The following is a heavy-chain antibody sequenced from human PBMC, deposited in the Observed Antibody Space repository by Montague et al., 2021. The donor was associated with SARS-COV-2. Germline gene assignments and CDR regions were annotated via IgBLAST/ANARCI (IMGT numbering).Heavy chain of an antibody. D-gene: IGHD6-19*01. CDR2: SYHICST. V-gene: IGHV4-59*02. CDR3: AWTAGSGWDREVDY. CDR1: GGSVSSSY. J-gene: IGHJ4*01. Sequence: SETLSLTCTVSGGSVSSSYWSWIRQPPGKGLEWIAYSYHICSTDYNPSLKSRVTISVDTSKNQFSLRLTSVTAADTAVYYCAWTAGSGWDREVDYWGQGTLVPVSS.